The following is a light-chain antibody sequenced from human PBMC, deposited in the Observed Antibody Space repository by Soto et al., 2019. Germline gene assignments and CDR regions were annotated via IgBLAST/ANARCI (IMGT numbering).Light chain of an antibody. CDR3: CSYAGNSIVV. CDR2: EVT. CDR1: SSDVGSYNL. J-gene: IGLJ2*01. Sequence: QSALTQPASVSGSPGQSITISCTGTSSDVGSYNLVSWYQQHPGKAPKLMIYEVTKRPSGVSNRFSGSKSGNTASLTISGIQDEDEAEYYCCSYAGNSIVVFGGGTQLTVL. V-gene: IGLV2-23*02.